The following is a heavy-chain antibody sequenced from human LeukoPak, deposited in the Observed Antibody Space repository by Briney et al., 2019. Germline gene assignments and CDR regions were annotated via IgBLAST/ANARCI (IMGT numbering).Heavy chain of an antibody. J-gene: IGHJ3*02. V-gene: IGHV1-46*01. CDR1: GYTFTSYY. CDR2: ISPSGAST. CDR3: ARGSSRSPRDAFDI. Sequence: ASVKVSCKASGYTFTSYYMHGVRQAPGQGLKWMGIISPSGASTTYAQNFQGRVTMTRDMSTSTVYMELSSLKSEDTAVYYCARGSSRSPRDAFDIWGQGTMVTVSS.